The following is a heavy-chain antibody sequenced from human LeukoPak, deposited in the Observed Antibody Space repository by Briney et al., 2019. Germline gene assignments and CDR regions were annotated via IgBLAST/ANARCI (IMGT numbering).Heavy chain of an antibody. D-gene: IGHD3-16*01. V-gene: IGHV3-33*01. Sequence: GGSLRLSCAASGFTFSSYGMHWVRQASGKGLEWVAVIWYDGSNKYYADSVKGRFTISRDNSKNTLYLQMNSLRAEDTAVYYCARDRGAPGAFDIWGQGTMVTVSS. J-gene: IGHJ3*02. CDR1: GFTFSSYG. CDR3: ARDRGAPGAFDI. CDR2: IWYDGSNK.